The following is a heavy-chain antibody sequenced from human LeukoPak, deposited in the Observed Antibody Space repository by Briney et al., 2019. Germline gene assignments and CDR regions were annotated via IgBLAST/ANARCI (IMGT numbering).Heavy chain of an antibody. CDR1: GGSISSSSYY. CDR2: IYYSGST. Sequence: PSETLSLTCTVSGGSISSSSYYWGWIRQPPGKGLEGIGSIYYSGSTYYNPSLKSRVTISVDTSKNQFSLKLSSVTAADTAVYYCARARGWLHPRYYFDYWGQGTLGTVSS. D-gene: IGHD5-24*01. J-gene: IGHJ4*02. CDR3: ARARGWLHPRYYFDY. V-gene: IGHV4-39*07.